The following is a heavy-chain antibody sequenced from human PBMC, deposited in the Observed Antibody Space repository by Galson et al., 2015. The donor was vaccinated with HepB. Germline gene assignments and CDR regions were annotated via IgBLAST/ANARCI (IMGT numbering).Heavy chain of an antibody. CDR3: ARELYYYDRSGDAFDI. CDR2: IWFDGSNT. V-gene: IGHV3-33*01. Sequence: SLRLSCATSGFMFSSYGIHWVRQAPGKGLEWVASIWFDGSNTKYVDSVKGRFTISRDNSKATAYLQMNSLRVEDTAVYYCARELYYYDRSGDAFDIWGHGTMVTISS. J-gene: IGHJ3*02. CDR1: GFMFSSYG. D-gene: IGHD3-22*01.